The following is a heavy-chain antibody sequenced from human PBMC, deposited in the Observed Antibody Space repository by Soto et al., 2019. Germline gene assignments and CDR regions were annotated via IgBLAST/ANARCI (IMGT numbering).Heavy chain of an antibody. Sequence: QVQVVESGGGVVQPGRSLRLSCAASGFTCSDYGMHWVRQAPGKGLEWVAVISYDGSKKYYADSVKGRFTTSRDNSKNTLYLQMNSLRPEDTAVYYCAKVGKGWDYFDYWGQGTLVTVSS. CDR1: GFTCSDYG. J-gene: IGHJ4*02. CDR2: ISYDGSKK. D-gene: IGHD6-13*01. CDR3: AKVGKGWDYFDY. V-gene: IGHV3-30*18.